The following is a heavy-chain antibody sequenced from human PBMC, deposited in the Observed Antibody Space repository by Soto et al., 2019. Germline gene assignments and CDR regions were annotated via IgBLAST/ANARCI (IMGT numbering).Heavy chain of an antibody. V-gene: IGHV1-18*01. CDR2: ISAYNGNT. CDR1: GYTFTSYG. Sequence: QVQLVQSGAEVKKPGASVKVSCKASGYTFTSYGISWVRQAPGQGLEWMGWISAYNGNTNYAQKLQGRVTMTTDTSTSTPYMELRSLRSDDTAVYYCARDMGQWLEGPRYYFDYWGQGTLVTVSS. D-gene: IGHD6-19*01. CDR3: ARDMGQWLEGPRYYFDY. J-gene: IGHJ4*02.